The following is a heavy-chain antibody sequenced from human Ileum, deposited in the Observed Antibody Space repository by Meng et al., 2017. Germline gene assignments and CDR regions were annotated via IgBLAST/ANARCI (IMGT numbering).Heavy chain of an antibody. J-gene: IGHJ4*02. CDR2: INHNGNT. CDR3: ASARYDN. V-gene: IGHV4-34*01. Sequence: QVQLPQWGAGLLKTSETLSLTCVVNGGYFSANYWTWIRQPPGKGLEWIGEINHNGNTNYKPSLKSRVTISVDTSKKQFSLRLTSVTAADTAVYYCASARYDNWGQGTLVTVSS. CDR1: GGYFSANY.